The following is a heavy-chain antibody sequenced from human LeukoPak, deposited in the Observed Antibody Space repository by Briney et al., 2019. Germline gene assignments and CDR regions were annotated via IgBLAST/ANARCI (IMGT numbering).Heavy chain of an antibody. CDR1: GFTLSSYA. CDR2: ISYDGSNK. V-gene: IGHV3-30-3*01. D-gene: IGHD3-3*01. J-gene: IGHJ4*02. CDR3: ARNRFNLFSYYFEY. Sequence: GGSLKISCAASGFTLSSYAMHWVRQAPGKGLGGGGGISYDGSNKYYADSVKGRFTISRDNTKSSLYLQMNSLRAEDTAVYYCARNRFNLFSYYFEYWGQGTLVTVPS.